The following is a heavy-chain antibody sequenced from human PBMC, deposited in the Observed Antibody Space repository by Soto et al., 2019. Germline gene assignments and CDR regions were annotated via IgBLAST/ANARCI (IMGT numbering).Heavy chain of an antibody. Sequence: QVQLQESGPGLVKPSQTLSLTCTVSGGSISSGDYYWSWIRQPPGKGLEWIGYIYYSGSTYYNPSLKSRVTISVDTSKNQFSLKRSSVTAAYTAVYYCARGSGYSGYSFDYWGQGTLVTVSS. D-gene: IGHD5-12*01. V-gene: IGHV4-30-4*01. CDR2: IYYSGST. CDR3: ARGSGYSGYSFDY. J-gene: IGHJ4*02. CDR1: GGSISSGDYY.